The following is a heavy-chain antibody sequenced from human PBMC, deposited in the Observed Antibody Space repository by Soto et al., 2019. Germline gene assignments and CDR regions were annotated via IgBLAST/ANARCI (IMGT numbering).Heavy chain of an antibody. Sequence: GSSVKVSCKASGYTFTDYAIHWVRQAPGQGLEWMGWINVGNGNTGYSRKFQGRVTNARDMSASTAYIEVTSLTSEDTAIYYCAREGAHYTPLDHWGQGNLVIVSS. CDR2: INVGNGNT. D-gene: IGHD2-15*01. CDR1: GYTFTDYA. J-gene: IGHJ4*02. V-gene: IGHV1-3*01. CDR3: AREGAHYTPLDH.